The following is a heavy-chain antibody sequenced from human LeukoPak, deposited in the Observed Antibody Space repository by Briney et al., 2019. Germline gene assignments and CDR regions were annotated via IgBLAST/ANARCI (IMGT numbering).Heavy chain of an antibody. CDR1: GASVSSIGYS. J-gene: IGHJ3*02. CDR2: IYQSGSA. Sequence: SETLSLTCGVSGASVSSIGYSWSWVRQPPGRGLEWIGFIYQSGSASYNPSLQSRVTISIDKSKNQFSLNLSSVTAADTAAYYCARNSYYDNSGEGAFDIWGQGTMVTVSS. V-gene: IGHV4-30-2*01. D-gene: IGHD3-22*01. CDR3: ARNSYYDNSGEGAFDI.